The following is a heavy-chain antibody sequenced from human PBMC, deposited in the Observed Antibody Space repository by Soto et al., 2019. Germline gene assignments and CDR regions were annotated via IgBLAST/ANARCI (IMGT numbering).Heavy chain of an antibody. J-gene: IGHJ3*02. CDR1: GYTFTSYG. CDR3: ARDWGVGYCSGGSCPGGYAFDI. V-gene: IGHV1-69*10. CDR2: IIFFIGIA. D-gene: IGHD2-15*01. Sequence: SVKVSCKASGYTFTSYGISWVRQAPGQGLEWMGWIIFFIGIANYAQKFQGRVTITADKSTSTAYMDLSSLRSEDTAVFYCARDWGVGYCSGGSCPGGYAFDIWGQGTMVTVSS.